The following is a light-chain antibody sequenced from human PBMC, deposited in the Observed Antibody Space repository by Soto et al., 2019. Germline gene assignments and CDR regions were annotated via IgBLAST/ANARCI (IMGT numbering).Light chain of an antibody. CDR1: QNVNSN. J-gene: IGKJ1*01. CDR3: QQYNNWPRT. V-gene: IGKV3-15*01. Sequence: ERVMTQSPATLSVSPGERATLSCRASQNVNSNLAWYQQKPGQAPRLLIYGASTRATGIAARFSGSGSGTEFTLTISSLQSEDFAVYYCQQYNNWPRTFGQGT. CDR2: GAS.